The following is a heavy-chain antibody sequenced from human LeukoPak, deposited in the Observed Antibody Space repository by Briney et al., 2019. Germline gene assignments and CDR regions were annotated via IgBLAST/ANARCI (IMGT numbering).Heavy chain of an antibody. J-gene: IGHJ2*01. CDR3: AKDWGISLAIWYFDL. CDR1: GFSFSTYG. V-gene: IGHV3-23*01. D-gene: IGHD3-16*01. Sequence: GGSLRLSCEGSGFSFSTYGMSWVRQAPGKGPECVSTISAGGGSTKYADSVRGRFTISRDNSRNTLYLQMNNLSAEDTAIYYCAKDWGISLAIWYFDLWGRGTRVTVSS. CDR2: ISAGGGST.